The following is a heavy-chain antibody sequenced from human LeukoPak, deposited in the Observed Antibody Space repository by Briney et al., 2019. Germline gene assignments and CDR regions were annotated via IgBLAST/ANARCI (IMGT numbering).Heavy chain of an antibody. Sequence: GRSLRLSCAASGFTFSSYGMHWVRQAPGKGLEWVAVISYDGSNKYYADSVKGRFTISRDNSKNTLYLQMNSLRAEDTAVYYCAKSSGYYYGGLDYWGQGTLVTVSS. CDR2: ISYDGSNK. CDR3: AKSSGYYYGGLDY. V-gene: IGHV3-30*18. CDR1: GFTFSSYG. D-gene: IGHD3-22*01. J-gene: IGHJ4*02.